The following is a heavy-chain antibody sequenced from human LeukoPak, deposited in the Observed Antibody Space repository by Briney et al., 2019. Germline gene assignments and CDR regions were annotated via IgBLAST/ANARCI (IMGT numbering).Heavy chain of an antibody. D-gene: IGHD3-22*01. CDR3: ARGDSKGYYHYFDY. J-gene: IGHJ4*02. Sequence: SETLSLTCTVSGDSISSYYWSWIRQPPGKGLEWIGYIFYSGSTDYNPSLKSRVTISVDTSKNQFSLRLSSVTAADTAVYYCARGDSKGYYHYFDYWGQGTLVTVSS. CDR1: GDSISSYY. V-gene: IGHV4-59*01. CDR2: IFYSGST.